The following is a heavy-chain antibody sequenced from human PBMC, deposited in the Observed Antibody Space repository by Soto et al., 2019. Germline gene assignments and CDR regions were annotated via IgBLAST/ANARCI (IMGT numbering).Heavy chain of an antibody. J-gene: IGHJ4*02. D-gene: IGHD1-26*01. V-gene: IGHV3-23*01. CDR3: AKDLGATTAPYYFDY. CDR1: GFTFSSYA. CDR2: ISGSGGST. Sequence: GGSLRLSCAASGFTFSSYAMSWVRQAPGKGLEWVSAISGSGGSTYYADSVKGRFTISRDNSKNTLYLQMNSLRAEDTAVYYCAKDLGATTAPYYFDYWGQGTLVTVSS.